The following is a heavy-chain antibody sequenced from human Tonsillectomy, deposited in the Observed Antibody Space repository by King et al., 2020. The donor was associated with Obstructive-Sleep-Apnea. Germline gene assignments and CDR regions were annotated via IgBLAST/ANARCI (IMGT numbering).Heavy chain of an antibody. V-gene: IGHV3-48*04. Sequence: VQLVESGGGLVQPGGSLRLSCAASGFTFSSYSMNWVRQAPGKGLEWVSYISSSSSTIYYADSVKGRFTISRDNAKNSLYLQMNSLRAEDTAVYYCAREWEWGSGSYYAPSQPLGWFDPWGQGTLVTVSS. CDR2: ISSSSSTI. CDR3: AREWEWGSGSYYAPSQPLGWFDP. J-gene: IGHJ5*02. D-gene: IGHD3-10*01. CDR1: GFTFSSYS.